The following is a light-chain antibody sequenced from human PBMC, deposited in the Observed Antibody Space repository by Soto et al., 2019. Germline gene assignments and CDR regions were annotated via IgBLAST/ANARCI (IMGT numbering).Light chain of an antibody. J-gene: IGLJ1*01. CDR2: DVS. CDR1: SSDVGYYDY. CDR3: VSFTTRHTYV. Sequence: QSVLTQPASVTGAHRQSLTISCAGTSSDVGYYDYVSWYQQHPGKVPKLMLYDVSNRPSGVSNRFSGSKSGNTASLTISWLQAEDEAEYHCVSFTTRHTYVFGSGTKVPVL. V-gene: IGLV2-14*01.